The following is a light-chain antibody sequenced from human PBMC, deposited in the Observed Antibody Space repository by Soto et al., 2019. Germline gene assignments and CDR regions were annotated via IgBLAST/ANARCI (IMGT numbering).Light chain of an antibody. J-gene: IGLJ2*01. CDR1: SSDVGGYNY. Sequence: HSELTQAPSASGFPGQSVTISCTRTSSDVGGYNYVSWYQQHPGKAPKLMIYEVTKRPSGVPDRFSGSKSGNTASLTVSGLQAEDEADYYCSSYAGSNNFVVFGGGTKVTVL. CDR3: SSYAGSNNFVV. V-gene: IGLV2-8*01. CDR2: EVT.